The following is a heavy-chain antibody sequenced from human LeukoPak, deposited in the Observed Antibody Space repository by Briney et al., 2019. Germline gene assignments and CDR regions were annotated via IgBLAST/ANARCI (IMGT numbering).Heavy chain of an antibody. V-gene: IGHV1-8*01. CDR3: ARESADSNNFRGGGMYYFDH. J-gene: IGHJ4*02. Sequence: ASVKVSCKASGYTFTSYDINWVRQATGQGLEWMGWMNPNSGNTGYAQKFQGRVTMTRNTSISTAYMELSSLTSDDTAVYYCARESADSNNFRGGGMYYFDHWGQGALVTVSS. CDR2: MNPNSGNT. CDR1: GYTFTSYD. D-gene: IGHD3-22*01.